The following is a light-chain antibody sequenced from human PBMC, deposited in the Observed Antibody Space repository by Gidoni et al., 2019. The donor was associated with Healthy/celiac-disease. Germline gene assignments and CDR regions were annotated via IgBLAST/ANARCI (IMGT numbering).Light chain of an antibody. V-gene: IGKV1-33*01. CDR2: DAS. CDR3: QQYDNLPFT. J-gene: IGKJ3*01. Sequence: DIQMTQSPSSLSASLGDRVTITCQASQDISNYLNWYQQKPGKAPKLLIYDASNLETGVPSRFGGSGSGTDFTFTISSLQPEDIATYYCQQYDNLPFTFGPGTKVDIK. CDR1: QDISNY.